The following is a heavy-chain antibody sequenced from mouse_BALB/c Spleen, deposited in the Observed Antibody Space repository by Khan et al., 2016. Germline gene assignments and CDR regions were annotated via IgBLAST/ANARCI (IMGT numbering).Heavy chain of an antibody. CDR3: ARAWYSMDY. V-gene: IGHV1-9*01. J-gene: IGHJ4*01. Sequence: QVQLKESGAELMKPGASVKISCKATGYTFSNYWIEWVKQRPGHGLEWIGDILPGNANSNYNENLKGKATLTADTSSNTAYMQLSSLTSEDCAVYYCARAWYSMDYWGQGTSVTVSS. CDR2: ILPGNANS. CDR1: GYTFSNYW.